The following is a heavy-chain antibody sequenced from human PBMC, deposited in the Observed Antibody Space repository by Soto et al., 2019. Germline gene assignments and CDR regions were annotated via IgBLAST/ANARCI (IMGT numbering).Heavy chain of an antibody. Sequence: QVQLVESGGGVVQPGRSLRLSCAASGFTFSSYAMHWVRQAPGEGLEWVTVISYDGNNKYYADSVKGRFTISRDNSKNTLYLQMDSLRHEDTAVYYCARPYNSGWYGDFDYWGQGILVTVSS. CDR1: GFTFSSYA. CDR2: ISYDGNNK. V-gene: IGHV3-30-3*01. CDR3: ARPYNSGWYGDFDY. J-gene: IGHJ4*02. D-gene: IGHD6-19*01.